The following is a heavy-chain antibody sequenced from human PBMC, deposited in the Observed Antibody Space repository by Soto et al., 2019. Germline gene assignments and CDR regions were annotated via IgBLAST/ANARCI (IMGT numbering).Heavy chain of an antibody. D-gene: IGHD3-3*01. CDR1: GGSISSSSDY. CDR2: IYYSGST. V-gene: IGHV4-39*01. CDR3: ARRNRLGGFLEWFGNAFDI. J-gene: IGHJ3*02. Sequence: SETLSLTCTVSGGSISSSSDYWGWIRQPPGKGLEWIGSIYYSGSTYYNPSLKSRVTISVDTSKNQFSLKLSSVTAADTAVYYCARRNRLGGFLEWFGNAFDIWGQGTMVTVSS.